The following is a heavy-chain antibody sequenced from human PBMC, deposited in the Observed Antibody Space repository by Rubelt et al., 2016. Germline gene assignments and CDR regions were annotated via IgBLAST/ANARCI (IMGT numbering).Heavy chain of an antibody. D-gene: IGHD1-7*01. CDR1: GGSFSGYY. V-gene: IGHV4-34*01. CDR2: INHSGST. Sequence: QVQLQQWGAGLLKPSETLSLTCAVYGGSFSGYYWSWIRKPPGKGLEWIGEINHSGSTNYNPSLNRRVPLAVAPSKNLFSWRLSSVTAADTAVYYCARGRGYNWNYGSYYYGMDVWGQGTTVTVSS. CDR3: ARGRGYNWNYGSYYYGMDV. J-gene: IGHJ6*02.